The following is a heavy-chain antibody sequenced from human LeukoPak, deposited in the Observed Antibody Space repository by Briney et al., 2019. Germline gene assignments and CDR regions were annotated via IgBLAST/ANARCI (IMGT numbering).Heavy chain of an antibody. Sequence: GGSLRLSCAASGFTFSSYEMNWVRQAPGKGLEWVSYISSSGSTIYYADSVKGRFTISRDNAKNSLYLQMNSLRAEDTAVYYCANYGDYDVDYWGQGTLVTVSS. V-gene: IGHV3-48*03. J-gene: IGHJ4*02. CDR1: GFTFSSYE. CDR3: ANYGDYDVDY. D-gene: IGHD4-17*01. CDR2: ISSSGSTI.